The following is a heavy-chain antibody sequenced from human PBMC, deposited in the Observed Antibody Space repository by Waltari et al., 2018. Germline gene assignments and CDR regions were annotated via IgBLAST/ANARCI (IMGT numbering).Heavy chain of an antibody. CDR2: INQSGST. J-gene: IGHJ3*02. D-gene: IGHD3-22*01. CDR1: VGSFRGSY. V-gene: IGHV4-34*01. CDR3: ARADPRYDSSGDDAFDI. Sequence: QVQLQQRGAGLLKPSAALSLTCAVYVGSFRGSYGSWLRPPPGKGLEWIGEINQSGSTNYNPSLKSRVTISVDTTKNQFSLKLSSVTAADTAVYYCARADPRYDSSGDDAFDIWGQGTMVTVSS.